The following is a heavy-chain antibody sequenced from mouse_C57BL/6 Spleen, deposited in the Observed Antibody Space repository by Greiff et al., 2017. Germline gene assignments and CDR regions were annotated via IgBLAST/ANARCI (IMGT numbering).Heavy chain of an antibody. D-gene: IGHD2-3*01. J-gene: IGHJ4*01. V-gene: IGHV1-53*01. Sequence: QVQLQQPGTELVKPGASVKLSCKASGYTFTSYWMHWVTQRPGQGLEWIGNINPSNGGTNYNEQFKSKATLTVDKSSSTAYMPLSSLTSEDSAVYYCASDGYSYYYAMDYWGQGTSVTVSS. CDR3: ASDGYSYYYAMDY. CDR2: INPSNGGT. CDR1: GYTFTSYW.